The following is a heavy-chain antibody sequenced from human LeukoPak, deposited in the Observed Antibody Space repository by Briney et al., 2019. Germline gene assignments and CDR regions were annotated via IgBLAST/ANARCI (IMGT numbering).Heavy chain of an antibody. CDR1: GFNFGDHA. D-gene: IGHD3-16*01. CDR3: TRGPIQLWLHKGMDV. Sequence: GGSLRLSCTGFGFNFGDHAMSWVRQAPGKGLEWVGFIRSKSYRGTTEYGASVKGRFTISRDDSISIAHLQMNSLETEDTGLYYCTRGPIQLWLHKGMDVWGQGTTVTVSS. V-gene: IGHV3-49*04. CDR2: IRSKSYRGTT. J-gene: IGHJ6*02.